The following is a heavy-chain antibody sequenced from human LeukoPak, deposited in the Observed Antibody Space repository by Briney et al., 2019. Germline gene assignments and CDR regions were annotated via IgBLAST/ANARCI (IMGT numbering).Heavy chain of an antibody. J-gene: IGHJ4*02. Sequence: SETLSLTCTVSGGSISSGSNYWSWIRQPAGKGLEWIGRIYTSGSTNYNPSLKSRVTISVDTSKNQFSLKLSSVTAADTAVYYCATRYGSTLDYWGQGTLVTVSS. CDR3: ATRYGSTLDY. CDR1: GGSISSGSNY. CDR2: IYTSGST. V-gene: IGHV4-61*02. D-gene: IGHD3-10*01.